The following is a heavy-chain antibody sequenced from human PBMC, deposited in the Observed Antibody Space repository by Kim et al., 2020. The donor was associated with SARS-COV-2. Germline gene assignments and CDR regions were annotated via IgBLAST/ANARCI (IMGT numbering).Heavy chain of an antibody. V-gene: IGHV3-30*04. CDR1: GFTFSSYA. J-gene: IGHJ4*02. Sequence: GGSLRLSCAASGFTFSSYAMHWVRQAPGKGLEWVAVISYDGSNKYYADSVKGRLTISRDNSKNTLYLQMNSLRAEDTAVYYCARVRRSGGVDYWGQGTLVTVSS. D-gene: IGHD3-10*01. CDR2: ISYDGSNK. CDR3: ARVRRSGGVDY.